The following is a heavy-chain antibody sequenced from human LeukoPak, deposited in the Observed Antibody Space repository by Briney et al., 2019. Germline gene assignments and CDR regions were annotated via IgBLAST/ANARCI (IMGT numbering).Heavy chain of an antibody. CDR2: VNPNSGST. V-gene: IGHV1-2*02. CDR3: ARSTTFLPNFDY. J-gene: IGHJ4*02. Sequence: ASVKVSCKASGYTFTGYYMHWVRQAPGPGLEWMGWVNPNSGSTDYAQNFQGRVTMTRDTSISTAYMDLSSLRSDDMAVYYCARSTTFLPNFDYWGQGTLVTVSS. CDR1: GYTFTGYY. D-gene: IGHD4-17*01.